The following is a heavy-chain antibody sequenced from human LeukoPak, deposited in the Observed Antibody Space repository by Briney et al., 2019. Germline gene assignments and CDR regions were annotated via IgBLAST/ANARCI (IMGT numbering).Heavy chain of an antibody. J-gene: IGHJ4*02. CDR3: AGQTLGFHYYGSGAHKIDY. CDR2: IYYSGST. V-gene: IGHV4-39*07. Sequence: PSETLSLTCTVSGGSISSSSYYWGWIRQPPGKGLEWIGSIYYSGSTYYNPSLKSRVTISVGTSKNQFSLKLSSVTAADTAVYYCAGQTLGFHYYGSGAHKIDYWGQGTLVTVSS. CDR1: GGSISSSSYY. D-gene: IGHD3-10*01.